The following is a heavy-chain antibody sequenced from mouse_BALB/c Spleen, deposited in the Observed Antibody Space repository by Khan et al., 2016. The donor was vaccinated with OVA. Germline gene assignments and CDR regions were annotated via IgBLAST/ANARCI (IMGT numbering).Heavy chain of an antibody. V-gene: IGHV3-2*02. CDR3: ARVYGGDFDY. CDR2: ISYSGNN. J-gene: IGHJ2*01. Sequence: DVQLQESGPGLVKPSQSLSLICTVTGYSITSDYAWNWIRQFPGNKLEWMGFISYSGNNKYNPSLKSRISITRDTSKNQFFLQLNSVTTEDTATYYCARVYGGDFDYWGHGTTLTVSS. D-gene: IGHD1-1*01. CDR1: GYSITSDYA.